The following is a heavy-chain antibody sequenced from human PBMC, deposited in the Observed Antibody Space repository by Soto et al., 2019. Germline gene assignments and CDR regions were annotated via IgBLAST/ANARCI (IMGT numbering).Heavy chain of an antibody. CDR1: GFTFSSYS. CDR2: ISSSSSTI. J-gene: IGHJ4*02. V-gene: IGHV3-48*02. Sequence: SLRLSCAASGFTFSSYSMNWVRQAPGKGLEWVSYISSSSSTIYYADSVKGRFTISRDNAKNSLYLQMNSLRDEDTAVYYCAREDSSGYLLCDYWGQGTLVTVSS. CDR3: AREDSSGYLLCDY. D-gene: IGHD3-22*01.